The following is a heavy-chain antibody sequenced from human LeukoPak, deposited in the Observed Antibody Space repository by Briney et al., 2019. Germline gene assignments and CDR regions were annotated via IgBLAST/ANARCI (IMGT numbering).Heavy chain of an antibody. D-gene: IGHD2-15*01. V-gene: IGHV1-18*01. J-gene: IGHJ1*01. CDR1: GYTFTSYG. CDR3: ARDAPQYCSGGSCYRSFVFFQH. Sequence: GASVTVSCKASGYTFTSYGISWVRQAPGQGLEWMGWISAYNGNTNYAQKLQGRVTMTTDTSTSTAYMELRSLRSDDTAVYYCARDAPQYCSGGSCYRSFVFFQHWGQGTLVTVSS. CDR2: ISAYNGNT.